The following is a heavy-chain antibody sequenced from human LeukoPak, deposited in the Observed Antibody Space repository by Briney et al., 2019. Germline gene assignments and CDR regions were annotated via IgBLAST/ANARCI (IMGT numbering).Heavy chain of an antibody. V-gene: IGHV4-4*02. CDR3: ARGIEDVAAALVT. J-gene: IGHJ5*02. CDR2: IYHSGST. CDR1: GGSISSSNW. Sequence: SETLSLTCAVSGGSISSSNWWSWVRQPPGKGLEWIGEIYHSGSTNYNPSLKSRVTLSVDKSKNQFSLRLSSVTAADTAVYFCARGIEDVAAALVTWGQGTLVTVSS. D-gene: IGHD6-25*01.